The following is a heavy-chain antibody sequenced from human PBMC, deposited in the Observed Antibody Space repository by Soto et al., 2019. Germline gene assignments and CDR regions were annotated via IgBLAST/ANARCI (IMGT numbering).Heavy chain of an antibody. D-gene: IGHD5-12*01. Sequence: GGSLRLSSAASGFTFSSYAMSWVRQAPGKGLEWVSYISSSSSYTNYADSVKGRFTISRDNAKNSLYLQMNSLRAEDTAVYYCARVGGGYSGPLDYWGQGTLVTVSS. J-gene: IGHJ4*02. CDR2: ISSSSSYT. CDR3: ARVGGGYSGPLDY. V-gene: IGHV3-21*05. CDR1: GFTFSSYA.